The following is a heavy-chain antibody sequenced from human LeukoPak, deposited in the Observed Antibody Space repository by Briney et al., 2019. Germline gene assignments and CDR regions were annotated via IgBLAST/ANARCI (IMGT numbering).Heavy chain of an antibody. CDR1: GFTFSSYA. CDR2: ISASNGNT. D-gene: IGHD3-22*01. J-gene: IGHJ4*02. Sequence: PGGSLRLSCAGSGFTFSSYAMTWVRQAPGKGLKWVSGISASNGNTYHADSVKGRFTISRDNSKGTLYLQVNSLRVEDTAVYYCAKGSSDSWYSALEYWGQGTLVTVSS. CDR3: AKGSSDSWYSALEY. V-gene: IGHV3-23*01.